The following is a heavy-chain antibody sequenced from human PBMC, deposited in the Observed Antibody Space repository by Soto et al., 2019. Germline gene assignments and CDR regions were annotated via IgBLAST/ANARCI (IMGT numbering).Heavy chain of an antibody. J-gene: IGHJ4*02. CDR1: GFTFSNAW. D-gene: IGHD6-19*01. CDR2: IKSKTDGGTT. V-gene: IGHV3-15*01. CDR3: TTEYLQWLEKRRFDGY. Sequence: EVQLVESGGGLVQPGGSLRLSCAASGFTFSNAWMSWVRQAPGKGLEWVGRIKSKTDGGTTDYAAPVKGRFTISRDESKNTLYLQMNSLKTEDTAVYYCTTEYLQWLEKRRFDGYWGQGTLVTVSS.